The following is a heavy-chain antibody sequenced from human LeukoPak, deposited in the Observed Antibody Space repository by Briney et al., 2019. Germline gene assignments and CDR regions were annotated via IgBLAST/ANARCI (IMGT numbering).Heavy chain of an antibody. Sequence: GGSLRLSCAASGFTFSNAWMTWVRQAPGKGLEWVGRIKSKSDGGTTDYAEPVKGRFTISRDDSKNTLYLQTTSLKTEDTAVYYCSTAPSKVDYWGQGTLVTVSS. CDR3: STAPSKVDY. CDR1: GFTFSNAW. J-gene: IGHJ4*02. CDR2: IKSKSDGGTT. V-gene: IGHV3-15*01.